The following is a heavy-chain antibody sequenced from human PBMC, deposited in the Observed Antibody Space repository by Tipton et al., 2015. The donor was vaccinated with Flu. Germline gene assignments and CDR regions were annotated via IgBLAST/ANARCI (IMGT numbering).Heavy chain of an antibody. CDR3: ARECGGYPPSCSFAMAV. D-gene: IGHD3-16*02. CDR2: IKQDGSAK. Sequence: SLRLSCEASGFTFSRHWMSWVRQAPGQGLEWVANIKQDGSAKYHADSVKGRFTISIDNAKNSLYLQMNSLKAEDTALYYCARECGGYPPSCSFAMAVWGPGTTVSVSS. V-gene: IGHV3-7*01. J-gene: IGHJ6*02. CDR1: GFTFSRHW.